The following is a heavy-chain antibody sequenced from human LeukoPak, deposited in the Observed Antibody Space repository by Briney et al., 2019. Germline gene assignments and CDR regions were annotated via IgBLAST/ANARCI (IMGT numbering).Heavy chain of an antibody. CDR3: AKDWDYDILTGYDFDI. CDR2: IRYDGSNK. CDR1: GFTFSRFG. V-gene: IGHV3-30*02. J-gene: IGHJ3*02. D-gene: IGHD3-9*01. Sequence: GGSLRLSCAASGFTFSRFGMHWVRQAPGKGLEWVAFIRYDGSNKYYADSVKGRFTISRDNSKNTLYLQMNSLRAEDTAVYYCAKDWDYDILTGYDFDIWGQGTMVTVSS.